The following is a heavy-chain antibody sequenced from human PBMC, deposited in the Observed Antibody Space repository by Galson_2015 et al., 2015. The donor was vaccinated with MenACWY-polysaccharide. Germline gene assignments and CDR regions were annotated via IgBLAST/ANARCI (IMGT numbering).Heavy chain of an antibody. D-gene: IGHD2-21*01. CDR2: IKQDGSEK. CDR1: GFTFSTYW. J-gene: IGHJ4*02. V-gene: IGHV3-7*01. CDR3: ASTSPNSF. Sequence: SLRLSCAASGFTFSTYWMTWVRQAPGKGLEWVANIKQDGSEKYYVDSVKGRFTIFRDDAKNSLYLQMNSLRAEDTAVYYCASTSPNSFWGQGTRVIVSS.